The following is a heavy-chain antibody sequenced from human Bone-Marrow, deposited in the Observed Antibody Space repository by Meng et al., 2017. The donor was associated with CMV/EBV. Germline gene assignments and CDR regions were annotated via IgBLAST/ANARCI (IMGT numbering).Heavy chain of an antibody. Sequence: FTFRSYAMHWIRQAPGKGLEDVSAISSNGGSTYYADSVKGRFTISRDNSKNTLYLQMGSLRAEDMAVYYCARAETYSSSFWDPFFDYWGQGTLVTVSS. J-gene: IGHJ4*02. CDR3: ARAETYSSSFWDPFFDY. CDR1: FTFRSYA. V-gene: IGHV3-64*02. D-gene: IGHD6-6*01. CDR2: ISSNGGST.